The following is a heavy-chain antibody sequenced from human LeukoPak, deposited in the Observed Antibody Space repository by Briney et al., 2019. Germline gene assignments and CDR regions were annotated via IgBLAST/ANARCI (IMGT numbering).Heavy chain of an antibody. J-gene: IGHJ5*02. Sequence: LTGGSLRLSCAASGFTFNYYAMHWVRQAPGKGLEYVSAISNNGASTFYANSVKGRFTISRDNSKNTLYLQMGSLRADDMAVYYCARGRYYDSWGQGTLVTVSS. CDR3: ARGRYYDS. CDR1: GFTFNYYA. CDR2: ISNNGAST. D-gene: IGHD3-3*01. V-gene: IGHV3-64*01.